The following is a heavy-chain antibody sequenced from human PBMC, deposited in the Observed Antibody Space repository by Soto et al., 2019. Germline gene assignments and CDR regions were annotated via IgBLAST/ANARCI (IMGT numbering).Heavy chain of an antibody. Sequence: GGSLRLSCAASGFTFSSYAMSWVRQAPGKGLEWVSAISGSGGSTYYADSVKGRFTISRDNSKNTLYLQMNSLRAEDTAVYYCAKDRGHIVVVQNDAFDIWGQGTMVTVSS. CDR2: ISGSGGST. V-gene: IGHV3-23*01. CDR3: AKDRGHIVVVQNDAFDI. D-gene: IGHD2-2*01. J-gene: IGHJ3*02. CDR1: GFTFSSYA.